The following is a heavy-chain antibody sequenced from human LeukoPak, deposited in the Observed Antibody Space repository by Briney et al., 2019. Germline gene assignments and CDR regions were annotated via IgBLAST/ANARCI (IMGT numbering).Heavy chain of an antibody. CDR1: GGSISSSSYY. CDR2: IYYSGST. Sequence: SETLSLTCTVSGGSISSSSYYWGWIRQPPGKGLEWIGSIYYSGSTYYNPSLKSRVTISADTSKNQFSLKLSSVTAADTAVYYCARQLGYCSSTSCYADKVDYWGQGTPVTVSS. J-gene: IGHJ4*02. V-gene: IGHV4-39*01. CDR3: ARQLGYCSSTSCYADKVDY. D-gene: IGHD2-2*01.